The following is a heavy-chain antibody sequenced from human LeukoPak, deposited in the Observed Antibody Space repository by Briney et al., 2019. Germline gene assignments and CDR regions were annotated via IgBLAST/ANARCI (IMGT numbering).Heavy chain of an antibody. CDR2: IIPILGIA. CDR3: ASLELRDY. Sequence: SVKVSCKASGGTFSSYAISWVRQAPGQGLEWMGRIIPILGIANYAQKFQGRVTITADKSTSTAYMELSSLRAEDTAVYYCASLELRDYWGQGTLVTVSS. V-gene: IGHV1-69*04. J-gene: IGHJ4*02. D-gene: IGHD1-7*01. CDR1: GGTFSSYA.